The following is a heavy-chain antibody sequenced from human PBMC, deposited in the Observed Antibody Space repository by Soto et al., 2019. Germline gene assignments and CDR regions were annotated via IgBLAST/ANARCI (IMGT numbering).Heavy chain of an antibody. CDR3: ARSGPYYSDY. J-gene: IGHJ4*02. CDR1: GFTFRNYA. V-gene: IGHV3-23*01. Sequence: GGSLRLSCAASGFTFRNYALSWVRQVPGKGLECVSSISGNGDTAYYIASVKGRFTISRDNSKNTLSLQMSSLGVEDTAIYYCARSGPYYSDYWGRGTLVTVSS. CDR2: ISGNGDTA. D-gene: IGHD5-12*01.